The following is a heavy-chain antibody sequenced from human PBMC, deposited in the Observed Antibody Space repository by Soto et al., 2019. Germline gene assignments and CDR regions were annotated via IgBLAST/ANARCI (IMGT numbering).Heavy chain of an antibody. V-gene: IGHV1-69*12. CDR2: IIPRSATS. D-gene: IGHD2-2*01. Sequence: QVQLVQSGAEVKKPGSSVKVSCKASGDTFSTYTITWVRQAPGQGLEWMGGIIPRSATSNYAQKFQGRVTISADDSTTTAYMELSSLTSEDTAVYYCAREGLVLVPTSVNSDYYSYAMDVWGQGTTVTVSS. CDR1: GDTFSTYT. J-gene: IGHJ6*02. CDR3: AREGLVLVPTSVNSDYYSYAMDV.